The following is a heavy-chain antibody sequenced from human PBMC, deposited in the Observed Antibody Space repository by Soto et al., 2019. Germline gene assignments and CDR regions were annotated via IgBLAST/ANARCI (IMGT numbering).Heavy chain of an antibody. D-gene: IGHD6-19*01. CDR1: GGTFSSYA. Sequence: SVKVSCKASGGTFSSYAISWVRQAPGQGLEWMGGIIPIFGTANYAQKFQGRVTITADESTSTVYMELSSLRSEDTAVYYCARRQWLGSYAFDIWGQGTMVTVSS. J-gene: IGHJ3*02. V-gene: IGHV1-69*13. CDR3: ARRQWLGSYAFDI. CDR2: IIPIFGTA.